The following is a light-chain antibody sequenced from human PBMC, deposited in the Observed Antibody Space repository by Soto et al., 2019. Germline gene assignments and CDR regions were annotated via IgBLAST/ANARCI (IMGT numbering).Light chain of an antibody. CDR1: QSVSSSY. CDR2: GAS. CDR3: QQYGTSPYT. Sequence: ETVLTQSPGTLSLSPGERATLSCRASQSVSSSYLAWYQQKPGQAPRLLIYGASSRATGIPDRFSGSGSGTDFTLTISRLEPEDFAVYYCQQYGTSPYTFGQGTTLEIK. V-gene: IGKV3-20*01. J-gene: IGKJ2*01.